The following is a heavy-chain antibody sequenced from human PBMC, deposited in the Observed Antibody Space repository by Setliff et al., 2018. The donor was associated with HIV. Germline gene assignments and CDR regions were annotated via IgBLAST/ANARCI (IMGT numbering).Heavy chain of an antibody. J-gene: IGHJ4*02. Sequence: PSETLSLTCAVSGGSISSNNWWSWVRQPPGKGLEWIGEIYHGGSTDYNSSLKSRVTISVDKSKNQFSLKLTSVTAADTAVYYCARSSTPDTRAYYPDYWGQGTRVTVSS. V-gene: IGHV4-4*02. CDR1: GGSISSNNW. CDR3: ARSSTPDTRAYYPDY. CDR2: IYHGGST. D-gene: IGHD3-22*01.